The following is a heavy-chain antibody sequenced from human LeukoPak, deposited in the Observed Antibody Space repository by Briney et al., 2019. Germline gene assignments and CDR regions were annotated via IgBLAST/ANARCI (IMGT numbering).Heavy chain of an antibody. CDR3: AGGIMSMPY. CDR2: IKQDGSET. Sequence: GGSLRLSCEASGLTFGDYWVTWVRQAPGKGPECVANIKQDGSETHYVDSVKGRFTISRDNAKNTVYLQMNSLRAEDTAVYYCAGGIMSMPYWGQGTLVTVSS. CDR1: GLTFGDYW. J-gene: IGHJ4*02. V-gene: IGHV3-7*02. D-gene: IGHD1-14*01.